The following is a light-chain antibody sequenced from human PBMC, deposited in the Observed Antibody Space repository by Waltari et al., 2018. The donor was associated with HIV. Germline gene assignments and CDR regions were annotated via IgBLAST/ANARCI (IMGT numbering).Light chain of an antibody. CDR1: VLAKIY. CDR2: KDT. J-gene: IGLJ3*02. CDR3: QSGDGWRNYEAV. Sequence: SFELTQPPSVSVSPGQTATITCSGDVLAKIYAQWYQVKPGQAPVVVIYKDTERPSGIPERFSGSTSGTTVTLTITGVLAEDEADDYCQSGDGWRNYEAVFGGGTKVTVL. V-gene: IGLV3-25*03.